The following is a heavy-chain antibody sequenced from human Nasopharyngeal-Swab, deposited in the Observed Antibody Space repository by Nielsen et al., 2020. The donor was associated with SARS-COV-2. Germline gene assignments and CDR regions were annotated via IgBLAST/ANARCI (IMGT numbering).Heavy chain of an antibody. CDR2: IKSKTDGGTT. CDR1: GFTFSNAW. CDR3: TTDIERELLPSDY. J-gene: IGHJ4*02. Sequence: GESLKISCAASGFTFSNAWMSWVRQAPGKGLEWVGRIKSKTDGGTTDYAAPVKGRFTISRDDSKNTLYLQMNSLKTEDTAVYYCTTDIERELLPSDYWGQGTLVTVSS. D-gene: IGHD1-26*01. V-gene: IGHV3-15*01.